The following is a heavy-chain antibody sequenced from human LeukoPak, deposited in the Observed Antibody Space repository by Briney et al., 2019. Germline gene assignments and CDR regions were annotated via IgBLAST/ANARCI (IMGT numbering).Heavy chain of an antibody. CDR3: ARNYDSSGYYYFVR. J-gene: IGHJ4*02. CDR2: ISYDGSDQ. D-gene: IGHD3-22*01. Sequence: PGGSLRLSCAASGFSFRSYAMHWVRQAPGKGLEWVAVISYDGSDQYYVDSVKGRFSISRDNPKSTLYLEMNSLRAEDTAVYYCARNYDSSGYYYFVRWGQGTQVTVS. CDR1: GFSFRSYA. V-gene: IGHV3-30*03.